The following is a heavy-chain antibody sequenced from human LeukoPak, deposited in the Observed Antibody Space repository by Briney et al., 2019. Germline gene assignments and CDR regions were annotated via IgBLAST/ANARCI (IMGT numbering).Heavy chain of an antibody. CDR1: GYTFTGYY. J-gene: IGHJ4*02. CDR2: INPNSGGT. D-gene: IGHD3-16*02. CDR3: AREDVYVWGSYRYYGPFGY. Sequence: ASVKVSCKASGYTFTGYYMHWVRQAPGQGLEWMGWINPNSGGTNYAQKFQGRVTMTRGTSISTAYMELSRLRSDDTAVYYCAREDVYVWGSYRYYGPFGYWGQGTLVTVSS. V-gene: IGHV1-2*02.